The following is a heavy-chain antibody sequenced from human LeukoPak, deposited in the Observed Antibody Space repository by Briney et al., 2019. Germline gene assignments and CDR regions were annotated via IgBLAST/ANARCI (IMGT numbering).Heavy chain of an antibody. J-gene: IGHJ6*02. CDR1: GYTFTSYY. V-gene: IGHV1-46*01. CDR3: ARDRGSSGWPNYYYYYGMDV. D-gene: IGHD6-19*01. CDR2: INPSGGST. Sequence: GASVKVSCKASGYTFTSYYMHWVRQAPGQGLEWMGIINPSGGSTSYAQKFQGRVTMTRDTSTSTVYMELSSLRSEDTAVYYCARDRGSSGWPNYYYYYGMDVWGQGTTVTVSS.